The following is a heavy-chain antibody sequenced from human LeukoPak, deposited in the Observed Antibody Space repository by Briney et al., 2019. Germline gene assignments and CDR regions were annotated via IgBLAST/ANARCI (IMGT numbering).Heavy chain of an antibody. J-gene: IGHJ5*02. CDR1: GGSISSSNW. CDR3: ARVRGTDGALMGWFDP. Sequence: SGTLSLTCAVSGGSISSSNWWSWVRQPPGKGLEWIGGIYHSGSTNYNPSLKSRVTISVDKSKNQFSLKLSSVTAADTAVYYCARVRGTDGALMGWFDPWGQGTLVTVSS. CDR2: IYHSGST. D-gene: IGHD2-8*01. V-gene: IGHV4-4*02.